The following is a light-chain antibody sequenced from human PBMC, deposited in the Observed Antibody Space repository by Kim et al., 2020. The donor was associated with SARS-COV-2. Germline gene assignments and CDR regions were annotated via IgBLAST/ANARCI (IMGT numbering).Light chain of an antibody. V-gene: IGLV1-44*01. CDR1: SSNIGSNT. CDR3: AAWDASLNGPV. J-gene: IGLJ3*02. CDR2: SNN. Sequence: VLTQPPSASGTPGQRVTISCSGSSSNIGSNTVNWYQQRPGTAPKLLIYSNNQRASGVPYRFSGSKSGTSASLAVTGLQSEDEADYYCAAWDASLNGPVFGGGTQLTVL.